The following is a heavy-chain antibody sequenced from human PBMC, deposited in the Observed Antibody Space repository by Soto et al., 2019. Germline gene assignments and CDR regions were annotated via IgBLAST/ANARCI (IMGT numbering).Heavy chain of an antibody. CDR3: ARDPDPSYCSGGSCYSGAFDP. D-gene: IGHD2-15*01. CDR2: TYYSGST. Sequence: SETLSLTCTVSGGSISSGGYYWIWLRQHPAKRLEWIGYTYYSGSTYYNPSLKSRVTISVDTSKIQFSLKLSSVTAADTAVYYCARDPDPSYCSGGSCYSGAFDPWGQGTLVTV. CDR1: GGSISSGGYY. J-gene: IGHJ5*02. V-gene: IGHV4-30-4*08.